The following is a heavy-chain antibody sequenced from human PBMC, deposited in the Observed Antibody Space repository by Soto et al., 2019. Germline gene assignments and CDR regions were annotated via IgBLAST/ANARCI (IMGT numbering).Heavy chain of an antibody. Sequence: QVQLVQSGAEVKKPGASVRVSCEASGYTFTDYFIHWVRQAPGQGLEWMGWMNPNTGGINYAQNLQGRVTMTRDTSLSTAYMELRSLRSDDTAVYYCARVLSWSLYYIDSWGQGTLVTVSS. CDR1: GYTFTDYF. CDR3: ARVLSWSLYYIDS. V-gene: IGHV1-2*02. D-gene: IGHD3-3*01. J-gene: IGHJ5*02. CDR2: MNPNTGGI.